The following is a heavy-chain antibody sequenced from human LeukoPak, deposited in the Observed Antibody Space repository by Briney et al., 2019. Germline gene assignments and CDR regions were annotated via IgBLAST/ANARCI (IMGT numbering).Heavy chain of an antibody. V-gene: IGHV3-33*01. CDR2: IWYDGSNT. CDR1: GFTFSSYG. J-gene: IGHJ6*02. Sequence: PGRSLRLSCAASGFTFSSYGMHWVRQAPGKGLEWVAAIWYDGSNTYYADSVKGRFTISRGNSKNTLYLQMNSLRAEDTAVYYCARDGVGYGDYGVYYYYYGIEDWGQGTTVTVSS. CDR3: ARDGVGYGDYGVYYYYYGIED. D-gene: IGHD4-17*01.